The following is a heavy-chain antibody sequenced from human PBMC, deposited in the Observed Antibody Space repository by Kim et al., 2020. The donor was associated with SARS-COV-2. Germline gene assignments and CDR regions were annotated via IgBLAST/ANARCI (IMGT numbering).Heavy chain of an antibody. J-gene: IGHJ6*04. D-gene: IGHD3-10*01. CDR2: ISSSSSYI. CDR1: GFTFSSYS. CDR3: ARDRWFGGLLSSPSKYGMDV. Sequence: GGSLRLSCAASGFTFSSYSMNWVRQAPGKGLEWVSSISSSSSYIYYADSVKGRFTISRDNAKNSLYLQMDSRRAEDTAVYYCARDRWFGGLLSSPSKYGMDVWGEGTTVTVSS. V-gene: IGHV3-21*01.